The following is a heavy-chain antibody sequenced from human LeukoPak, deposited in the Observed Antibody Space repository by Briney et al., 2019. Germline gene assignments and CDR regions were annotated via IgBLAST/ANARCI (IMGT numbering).Heavy chain of an antibody. J-gene: IGHJ5*02. CDR2: IYHSGCT. CDR3: ASRDIVVVPAAIDP. CDR1: GGSISSSNW. V-gene: IGHV4-4*02. D-gene: IGHD2-2*01. Sequence: SETLSLTCAVSGGSISSSNWWSWVRHPPGKGLEWIGEIYHSGCTNYNPSPKSRVTISVDKSKNQFSLKLSSVTAADTAVYYCASRDIVVVPAAIDPWGQGTLVTVSS.